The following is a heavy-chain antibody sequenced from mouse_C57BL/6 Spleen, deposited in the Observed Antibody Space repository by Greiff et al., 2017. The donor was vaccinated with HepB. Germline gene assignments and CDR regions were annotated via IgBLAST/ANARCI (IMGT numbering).Heavy chain of an antibody. Sequence: VKLKESGPELVKPGASVKISCKASGYAFSSSWMNWVKQRPGKGLEWIGRIYPGDGDTNYNGKFKGKATLTADKSSSTAYMQLSSLTSEDSAVYFCARRGYGYDAMDYWGQGTSVTVSS. CDR1: GYAFSSSW. CDR2: IYPGDGDT. J-gene: IGHJ4*01. CDR3: ARRGYGYDAMDY. D-gene: IGHD2-10*02. V-gene: IGHV1-82*01.